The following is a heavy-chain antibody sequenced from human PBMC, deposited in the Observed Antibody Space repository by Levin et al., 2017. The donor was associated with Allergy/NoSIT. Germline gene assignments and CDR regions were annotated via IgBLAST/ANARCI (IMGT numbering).Heavy chain of an antibody. Sequence: GESLKISCKASGYTFTGYYMHWVRQAPGQGLEWMGWINPNSGGTNYAQKFQGRVTMTRDTSISTAYMELSRLRSDDTAVYYCARESYNWNSIDYYYYYGMDVWGQGTTVTVSS. CDR3: ARESYNWNSIDYYYYYGMDV. CDR2: INPNSGGT. V-gene: IGHV1-2*02. D-gene: IGHD1-7*01. CDR1: GYTFTGYY. J-gene: IGHJ6*02.